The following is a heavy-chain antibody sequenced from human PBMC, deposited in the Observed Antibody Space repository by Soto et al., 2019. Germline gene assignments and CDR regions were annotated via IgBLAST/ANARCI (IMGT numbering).Heavy chain of an antibody. Sequence: GGSLRLSCAASGFTFSSYAMSWVRQAPGQGLEWVSAISGSGGSTYYADSVKGRFTISRDNSKNTLYLQMNSLRAEDTAVYYCAKDGIADSSGYYPPDYWGQGTLVTVSS. J-gene: IGHJ4*02. V-gene: IGHV3-23*01. CDR2: ISGSGGST. CDR1: GFTFSSYA. CDR3: AKDGIADSSGYYPPDY. D-gene: IGHD3-22*01.